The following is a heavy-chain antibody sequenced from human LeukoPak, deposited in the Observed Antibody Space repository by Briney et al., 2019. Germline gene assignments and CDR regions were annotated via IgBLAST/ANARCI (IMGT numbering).Heavy chain of an antibody. J-gene: IGHJ6*03. CDR3: AKGGDYQGYYYYYYMDV. CDR1: GFTFSSYA. CDR2: ISSSGSTI. V-gene: IGHV3-48*04. D-gene: IGHD4-17*01. Sequence: TGGSLRLSCAASGFTFSSYAMSWVRQAPGKGLEWVSYISSSGSTIYYADSVKGRFTISRDNAKNSLYLQMNSLRAEDTAVYYCAKGGDYQGYYYYYYMDVWGKGTTVTVSS.